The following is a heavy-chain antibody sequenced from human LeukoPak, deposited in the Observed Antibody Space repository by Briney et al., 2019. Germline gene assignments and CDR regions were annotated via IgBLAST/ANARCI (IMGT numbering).Heavy chain of an antibody. D-gene: IGHD5-12*01. V-gene: IGHV4-4*02. J-gene: IGHJ6*03. CDR3: ARGDTGGYDPYYYYYYMDV. Sequence: PSETLSLTCAVSGGSISSSNWWSWVRQPPGKGLEWIGEINHSGSTNYNPSLKSRVTISVDTSKNQFSLKLSSVTAADTAVYYCARGDTGGYDPYYYYYYMDVWGKGTTVTVSS. CDR2: INHSGST. CDR1: GGSISSSNW.